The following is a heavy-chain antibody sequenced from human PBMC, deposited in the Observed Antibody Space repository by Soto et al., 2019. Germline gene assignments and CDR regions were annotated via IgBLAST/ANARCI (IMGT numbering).Heavy chain of an antibody. V-gene: IGHV3-7*01. Sequence: PGGSLRLSCAASGFTFSSYWMSWVRQAPGKGLEWVANINQDGSEKYYVDSLKGRFTISRDNAKNSLHLQMNSLRVEDKAVYYCARGRVGATSTLFDYWGQGTLVTVSS. CDR2: INQDGSEK. CDR1: GFTFSSYW. D-gene: IGHD1-26*01. J-gene: IGHJ4*02. CDR3: ARGRVGATSTLFDY.